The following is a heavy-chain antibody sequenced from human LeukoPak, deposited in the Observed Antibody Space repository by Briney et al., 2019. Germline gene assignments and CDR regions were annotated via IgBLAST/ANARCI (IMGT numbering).Heavy chain of an antibody. CDR1: GGSFSGYY. Sequence: SETLSLTCAVYGGSFSGYYWSWIRQPPGKGLEWIGEINHSGSTNYDPSLKSRVTISVDTSKNQFSLKLSSVTAADTAVYYCARALPTVVLRFLEWLPDYFDYWGQGTLVTVSS. CDR2: INHSGST. J-gene: IGHJ4*02. V-gene: IGHV4-34*01. D-gene: IGHD3-3*01. CDR3: ARALPTVVLRFLEWLPDYFDY.